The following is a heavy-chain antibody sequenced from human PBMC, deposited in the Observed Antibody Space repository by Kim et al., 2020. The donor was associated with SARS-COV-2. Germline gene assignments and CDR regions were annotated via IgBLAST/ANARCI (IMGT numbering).Heavy chain of an antibody. Sequence: ASVKVSCKASGYTFTSYAMNWVRQAPGQGLEWMGWINTNTGNPTYAQGFTGRFVFSLDTSVSTAYLQISSLKAEDTAVYYCASSIAAVINYYGMDVWGQGTTVTVSS. CDR3: ASSIAAVINYYGMDV. J-gene: IGHJ6*02. D-gene: IGHD6-13*01. V-gene: IGHV7-4-1*02. CDR2: INTNTGNP. CDR1: GYTFTSYA.